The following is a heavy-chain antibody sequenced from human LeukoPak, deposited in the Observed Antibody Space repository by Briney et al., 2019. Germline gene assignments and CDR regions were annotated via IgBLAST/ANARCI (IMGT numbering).Heavy chain of an antibody. CDR1: GYTFTGYY. Sequence: ASVKVSCKASGYTFTGYYMHWVRQAPGQGLEWMGWINPNSGGTNYAQKFQGWVTMTRDTSISTAYMELSRLRSDDTAVYYCARDPDDSSGYYYRVHYFDYWGQGTLVTVSS. J-gene: IGHJ4*02. D-gene: IGHD3-22*01. V-gene: IGHV1-2*04. CDR2: INPNSGGT. CDR3: ARDPDDSSGYYYRVHYFDY.